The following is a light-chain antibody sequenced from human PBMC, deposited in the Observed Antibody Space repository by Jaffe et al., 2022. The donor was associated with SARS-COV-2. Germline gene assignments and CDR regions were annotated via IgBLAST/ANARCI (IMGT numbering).Light chain of an antibody. CDR3: CSYAGSSTFVV. CDR2: GGS. CDR1: SSDVGSYDL. V-gene: IGLV2-23*03. Sequence: QSALTQPASVSGSPGQSITISCTGTSSDVGSYDLVSWYQHHPGKAPKLMIYGGSKRPSGVSNRFSGSKSGNTASLTISGLLAEDEADYYCCSYAGSSTFVVFGGGTKLTVL. J-gene: IGLJ2*01.